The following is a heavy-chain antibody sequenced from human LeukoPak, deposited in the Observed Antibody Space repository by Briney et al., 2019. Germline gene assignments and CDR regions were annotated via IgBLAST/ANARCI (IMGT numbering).Heavy chain of an antibody. CDR3: AGDSRSSIAARGRGYYMDV. Sequence: PGGSLRLSCAASGFTFSSYSMNWVRQAPGKGLEWVSSISSSSSYIYYADSVKGRFTISRDNAKNSLYLQMNSLRAEDTAVYYCAGDSRSSIAARGRGYYMDVWGKGTTVTVSS. CDR1: GFTFSSYS. J-gene: IGHJ6*03. V-gene: IGHV3-21*01. D-gene: IGHD6-6*01. CDR2: ISSSSSYI.